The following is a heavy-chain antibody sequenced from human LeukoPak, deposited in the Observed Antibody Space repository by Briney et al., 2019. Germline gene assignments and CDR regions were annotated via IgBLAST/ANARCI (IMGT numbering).Heavy chain of an antibody. CDR2: IIPTLEIA. V-gene: IGHV1-69*04. CDR1: GGTFSSYA. CDR3: ARVLSGSWLWF. Sequence: SVTVSCKASGGTFSSYAITWVRQAPGQGLEWMGRIIPTLEIANYAQKFQGRVTITADKSTSTAYMELSSLRPEDTAVYYCARVLSGSWLWFWGQGTLVTVSS. J-gene: IGHJ4*02. D-gene: IGHD5-18*01.